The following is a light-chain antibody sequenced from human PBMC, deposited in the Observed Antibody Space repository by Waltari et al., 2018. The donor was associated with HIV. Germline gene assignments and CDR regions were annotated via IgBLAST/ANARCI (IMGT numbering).Light chain of an antibody. CDR1: QTIAKS. J-gene: IGKJ1*01. CDR3: QQSKDTPT. CDR2: GAS. V-gene: IGKV1-39*01. Sequence: DIQLTQSQSSLTASIGDSVTINCRASQTIAKSLHWYHQKSGKAPKLLIHGASTVQSGAPSRFSRSASGTDFTLTIISLQPEDSGTYYCQQSKDTPTFCQGTTVEIK.